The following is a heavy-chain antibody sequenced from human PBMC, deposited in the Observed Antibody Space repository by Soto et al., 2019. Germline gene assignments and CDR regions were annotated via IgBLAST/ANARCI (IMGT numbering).Heavy chain of an antibody. D-gene: IGHD3-10*01. CDR3: ARAKSSMVRGILYYYGMDV. CDR1: GGSISSYNW. J-gene: IGHJ6*02. Sequence: SETLSLTCAVAGGSISSYNWWSWVRQPPGKGLEWIGKIFHSGSTDYNPSLKSRVAISVDKSRNRFSLKLSSVTAAVSAVYYCARAKSSMVRGILYYYGMDVWGQGTTVTVSS. V-gene: IGHV4-4*02. CDR2: IFHSGST.